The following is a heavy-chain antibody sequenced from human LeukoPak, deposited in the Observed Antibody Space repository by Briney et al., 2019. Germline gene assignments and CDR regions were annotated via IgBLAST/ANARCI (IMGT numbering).Heavy chain of an antibody. CDR2: IYYSGST. CDR3: AGGYSYGSTYYYMDV. J-gene: IGHJ6*03. V-gene: IGHV4-39*07. D-gene: IGHD5-18*01. CDR1: GGSISSSSYY. Sequence: SETLSLTCTVSGGSISSSSYYWGWIRQPPGKGLEWIGSIYYSGSTNYNPSLKSRVTISVDTSKNQFSLKLSSVTAADTAVYYCAGGYSYGSTYYYMDVWGKGTTVTISS.